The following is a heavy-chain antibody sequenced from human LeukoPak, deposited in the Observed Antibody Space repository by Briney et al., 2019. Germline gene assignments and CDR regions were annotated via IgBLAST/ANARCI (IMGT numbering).Heavy chain of an antibody. V-gene: IGHV3-21*01. Sequence: SGGSLRLSCAASGFTFSGYSMNWVRQAPGKGLEWVSSISSSSSYIYYADSVKGRFTISRDNAKNSLYLQMNSLRAEDTAVYYCARVLAYYYDSSGSPDYWGQGTLVTVSS. CDR2: ISSSSSYI. CDR3: ARVLAYYYDSSGSPDY. CDR1: GFTFSGYS. D-gene: IGHD3-22*01. J-gene: IGHJ4*02.